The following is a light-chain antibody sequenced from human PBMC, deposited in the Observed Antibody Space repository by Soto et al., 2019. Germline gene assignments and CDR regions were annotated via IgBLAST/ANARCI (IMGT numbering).Light chain of an antibody. CDR3: HVWDSSSDHVV. CDR1: NIGSKS. CDR2: DDS. J-gene: IGLJ2*01. V-gene: IGLV3-21*02. Sequence: SYELTQPPSVSVAPGQTAMITCEGNNIGSKSVHWYQQKPGQAPVLVVYDDSDRPSGIPERFSGSNSGDTATLTISRVEAGDEAHYYCHVWDSSSDHVVFGGGPKLTVL.